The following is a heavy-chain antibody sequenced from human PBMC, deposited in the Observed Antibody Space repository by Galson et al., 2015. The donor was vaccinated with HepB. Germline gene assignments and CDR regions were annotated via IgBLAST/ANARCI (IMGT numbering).Heavy chain of an antibody. V-gene: IGHV4-34*01. Sequence: SETLSLTCAVYGGSFSGYYWSWIRQPPGKGLEWIGEINHSGSTNYNPSLKSRVTISVDTSKNQFSLKLSSVTAADTAVYYCARGRRGTYYYYYYGMDVWGQGTTVTVSS. J-gene: IGHJ6*02. CDR1: GGSFSGYY. CDR2: INHSGST. CDR3: ARGRRGTYYYYYYGMDV. D-gene: IGHD1-7*01.